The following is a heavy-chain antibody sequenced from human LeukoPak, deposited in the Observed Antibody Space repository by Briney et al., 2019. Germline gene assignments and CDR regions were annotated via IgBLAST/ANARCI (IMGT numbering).Heavy chain of an antibody. CDR2: INPSGGST. D-gene: IGHD4-17*01. Sequence: ASVKVSCKASGYTFTSYYMHWVRQAPGQGLEWMGIINPSGGSTSYAQKFQGRVTMTRDTSTSTVYMELSSLRSEDTAVYYCAGSWTTVTVDYWGQGTLVTVSS. V-gene: IGHV1-46*01. CDR1: GYTFTSYY. J-gene: IGHJ4*02. CDR3: AGSWTTVTVDY.